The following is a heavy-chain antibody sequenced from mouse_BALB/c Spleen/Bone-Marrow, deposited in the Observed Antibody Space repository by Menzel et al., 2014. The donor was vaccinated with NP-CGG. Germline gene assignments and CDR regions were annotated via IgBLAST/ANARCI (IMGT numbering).Heavy chain of an antibody. CDR1: GFTFSSYA. J-gene: IGHJ4*01. D-gene: IGHD2-1*01. CDR2: FSSGGST. CDR3: VYGHYTNYYAMDF. V-gene: IGHV5-6-5*01. Sequence: EVKVVESGGGLVKPGGSLKLSCAASGFTFSSYAMSWVRQTPEKRLEWGASFSSGGSTFYLDSVKGRFTISRENARNILYQQMRSLRSEDAAMYFCVYGHYTNYYAMDFWGQGTPVTVTS.